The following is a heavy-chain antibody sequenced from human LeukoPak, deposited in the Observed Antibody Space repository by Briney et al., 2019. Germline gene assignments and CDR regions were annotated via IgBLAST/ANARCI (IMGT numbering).Heavy chain of an antibody. CDR2: IYYSGST. CDR1: GGSISSYY. CDR3: ARKPYYYGSGISDY. V-gene: IGHV4-59*08. J-gene: IGHJ4*02. D-gene: IGHD3-10*01. Sequence: PSETLSLTCTVSGGSISSYYWSWIRQPPGKGLEWIGYIYYSGSTNYNPSLKSRVTISVDTSKNQFSLKLSSVTAADTAVYYCARKPYYYGSGISDYWGQGTPVTVSS.